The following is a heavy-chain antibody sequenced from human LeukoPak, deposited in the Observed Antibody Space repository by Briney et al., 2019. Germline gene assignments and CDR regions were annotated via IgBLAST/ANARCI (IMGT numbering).Heavy chain of an antibody. Sequence: ASVKVSCKASGYTFTSYGISWVRQAPGQGLEWMGWISAYNGNTNYAQKLQGRVTMTTDTSTSTAYMELRSLRSDDTAVYYCARWAQLRRGFRSIQADYYDSSGYLPGLGYYGMDVWGQGTTVTVSS. CDR2: ISAYNGNT. D-gene: IGHD3-22*01. CDR3: ARWAQLRRGFRSIQADYYDSSGYLPGLGYYGMDV. J-gene: IGHJ6*02. V-gene: IGHV1-18*01. CDR1: GYTFTSYG.